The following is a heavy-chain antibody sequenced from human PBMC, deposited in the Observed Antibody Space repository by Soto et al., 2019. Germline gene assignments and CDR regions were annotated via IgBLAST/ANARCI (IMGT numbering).Heavy chain of an antibody. Sequence: SETLSLTCTVSGGSISSGAYYWSWIRQPPGKGLEWIGYIYYDGSTNYNAPLKSRVTISLNTSKNQFSLKLSSVTAPDTDVYYCARASRAGAAVDYWGQGTLVTVSS. D-gene: IGHD6-13*01. CDR1: GGSISSGAYY. V-gene: IGHV4-30-4*01. J-gene: IGHJ4*02. CDR3: ARASRAGAAVDY. CDR2: IYYDGST.